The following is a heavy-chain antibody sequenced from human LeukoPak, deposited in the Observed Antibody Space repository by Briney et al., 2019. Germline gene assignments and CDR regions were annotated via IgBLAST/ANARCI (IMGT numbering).Heavy chain of an antibody. D-gene: IGHD5-18*01. CDR3: ARVKGGYSYGYYY. V-gene: IGHV3-23*01. CDR2: ITGSGGST. Sequence: GGTLRLSCAASGFTFSNYGLSWVRQAPGKGLEWVSGITGSGGSTYYADSVKGRFTISRDNSKNTLYLQMNSLRAEDTAVYYCARVKGGYSYGYYYWGQGTLVTVSS. CDR1: GFTFSNYG. J-gene: IGHJ4*02.